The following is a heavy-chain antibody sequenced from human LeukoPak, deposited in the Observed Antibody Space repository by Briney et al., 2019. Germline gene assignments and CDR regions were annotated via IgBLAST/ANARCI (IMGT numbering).Heavy chain of an antibody. CDR1: GGTFSSYA. CDR3: ARRPTRGYSGYDYFGY. CDR2: SIPIFGTA. Sequence: GSSVKVSCKASGGTFSSYAISWVRQAPGQGLEWMGGSIPIFGTANYAQKFQGRVTITTDESTSTAYMELSSLRSKDTAVYYCARRPTRGYSGYDYFGYWGQGTLVTVSS. D-gene: IGHD5-12*01. J-gene: IGHJ4*02. V-gene: IGHV1-69*05.